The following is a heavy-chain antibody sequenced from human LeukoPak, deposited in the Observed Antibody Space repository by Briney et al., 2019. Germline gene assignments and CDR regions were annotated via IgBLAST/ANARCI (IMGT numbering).Heavy chain of an antibody. V-gene: IGHV1-2*02. CDR3: ARTTRAMTTKPGDY. CDR2: INPNSGGT. D-gene: IGHD4-11*01. J-gene: IGHJ4*02. CDR1: GYTFTGYY. Sequence: ASVKVSCKASGYTFTGYYMHRVRQAPGQGLEWMGWINPNSGGTNYAQKFQGRVTMTRDTSISTAYMELSRLRSDDTAVYYCARTTRAMTTKPGDYWGQGTLVTVSS.